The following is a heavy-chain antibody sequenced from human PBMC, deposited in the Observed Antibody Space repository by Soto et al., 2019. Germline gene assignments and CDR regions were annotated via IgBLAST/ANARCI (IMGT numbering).Heavy chain of an antibody. CDR3: ARGDYGSGTNYYYYYGMDV. CDR2: IYPGDSDT. V-gene: IGHV5-51*01. Sequence: GESLKISCKGSGYSFTSYWIGWVRQMPGKGLEWMGIIYPGDSDTRYSPSFQGQVTISADKSISTAYLQWSSLKASDTAMYYCARGDYGSGTNYYYYYGMDVWGQGTTVTVSS. CDR1: GYSFTSYW. J-gene: IGHJ6*02. D-gene: IGHD3-10*01.